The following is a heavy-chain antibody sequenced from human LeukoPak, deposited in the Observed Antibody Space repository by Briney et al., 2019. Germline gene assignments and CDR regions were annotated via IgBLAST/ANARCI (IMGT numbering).Heavy chain of an antibody. CDR1: GGSISSGSYY. Sequence: PSETLSLTCTVSGGSISSGSYYWSWIRQPAGKGLEWIGRIYSSGSTNYNPSLKSRVTISLDTSKNQFSLKLSSVTAADTAVYYCARVGAGGDAFDIWGQGTMVTVSS. J-gene: IGHJ3*02. V-gene: IGHV4-61*02. CDR3: ARVGAGGDAFDI. D-gene: IGHD1-26*01. CDR2: IYSSGST.